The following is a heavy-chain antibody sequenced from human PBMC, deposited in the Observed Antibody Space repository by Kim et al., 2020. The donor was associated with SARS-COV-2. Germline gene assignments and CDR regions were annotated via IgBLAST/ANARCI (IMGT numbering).Heavy chain of an antibody. CDR1: GFTFSSYA. CDR3: AKVRGGITIFGVVNPYYYYYGMDV. J-gene: IGHJ6*02. V-gene: IGHV3-23*01. CDR2: ISGSGGST. Sequence: GGSLRLSCAASGFTFSSYAMSWVRQAPGKGLEWVSAISGSGGSTYYADSVKGRFTISRDNSKNTLYLQMNSLRAEDTAVYYCAKVRGGITIFGVVNPYYYYYGMDVWGQGTTVTVSS. D-gene: IGHD3-3*01.